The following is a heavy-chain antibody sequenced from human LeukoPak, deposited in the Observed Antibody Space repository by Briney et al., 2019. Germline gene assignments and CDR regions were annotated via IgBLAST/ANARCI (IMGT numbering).Heavy chain of an antibody. CDR1: GYTFTGYY. V-gene: IGHV1-69*13. CDR3: ATRAWEGWFDP. J-gene: IGHJ5*02. D-gene: IGHD1-26*01. Sequence: SVKVSCKASGYTFTGYYVHWVRQAPGQGLEWMGGIIPIFGTAKYAQKFQGRVTITADESTSTAYMELSSLRSEDTAVYYCATRAWEGWFDPWGQGTLVTVSS. CDR2: IIPIFGTA.